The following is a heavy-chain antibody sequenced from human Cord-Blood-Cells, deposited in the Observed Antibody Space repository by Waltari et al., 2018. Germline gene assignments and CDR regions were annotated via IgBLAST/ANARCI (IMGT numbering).Heavy chain of an antibody. D-gene: IGHD7-27*01. Sequence: EVQLLGSGGGLVQPGGSLGFSWEDSGFTFRSYPLRWVRQAPGKGLEWVSAISGSGGSTYYADSVKGRFTISRDNSKNTLYLQMNSLRAEDTAVYYCAKILTEAFDIWGQGTMVTVSS. CDR1: GFTFRSYP. CDR3: AKILTEAFDI. V-gene: IGHV3-23*01. CDR2: ISGSGGST. J-gene: IGHJ3*02.